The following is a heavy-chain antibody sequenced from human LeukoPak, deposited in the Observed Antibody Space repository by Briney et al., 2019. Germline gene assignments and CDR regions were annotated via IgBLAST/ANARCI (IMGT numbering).Heavy chain of an antibody. J-gene: IGHJ4*02. CDR1: LGSISRTTYY. Sequence: SETLSVTCSVSLGSISRTTYYWCWIRQPPGEGLEWIGPVYYSGDTYYIPSLKSRVTISVDTSKNQFSLNLKSVTAADTALYFCARSRPYNDILSGYYNRYYFDSWGQGTLVTVSS. CDR3: ARSRPYNDILSGYYNRYYFDS. D-gene: IGHD3-9*01. CDR2: VYYSGDT. V-gene: IGHV4-39*01.